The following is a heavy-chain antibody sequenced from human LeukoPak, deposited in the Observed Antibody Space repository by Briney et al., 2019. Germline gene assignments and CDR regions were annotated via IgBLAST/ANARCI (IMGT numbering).Heavy chain of an antibody. D-gene: IGHD3-10*01. Sequence: GGSLTLSCAASGFTVSSNYMSWVRQAPGKGLEWVSVIYSGGSTYYADSVTGRFTISRDNSKNTLYLQMNSLSAEDTAVYYCARTYGSGSYYFRWGQGTLVTVSS. CDR2: IYSGGST. J-gene: IGHJ4*02. V-gene: IGHV3-53*01. CDR3: ARTYGSGSYYFR. CDR1: GFTVSSNY.